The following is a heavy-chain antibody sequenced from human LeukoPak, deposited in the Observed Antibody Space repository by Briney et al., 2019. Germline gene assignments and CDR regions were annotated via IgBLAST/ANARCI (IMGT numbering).Heavy chain of an antibody. CDR1: GGSISSYY. CDR3: ASLRGGYDILTGYSYYYYYYMDV. Sequence: PSETLSLTCTVSGGSISSYYWSWIRQPPGKGLEWIGEINHSGSTNYNPSLKSRVTISVDTSKNQFSLKLSSVTAADTAVYYCASLRGGYDILTGYSYYYYYYMDVWGKGTTVTISS. J-gene: IGHJ6*03. CDR2: INHSGST. D-gene: IGHD3-9*01. V-gene: IGHV4-34*01.